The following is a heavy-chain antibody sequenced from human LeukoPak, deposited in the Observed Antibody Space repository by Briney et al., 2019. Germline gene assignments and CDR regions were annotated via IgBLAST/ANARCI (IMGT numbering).Heavy chain of an antibody. CDR1: GFTFSTYD. Sequence: PGGSLRLSCAASGFTFSTYDMHWVRHATGKGLEWVSAIGPRGDTYYAGSVQGRFTISRENAKNSLYLQMNSLGAGDTAVYYCARDACSGGRCYHDFWGQGILVTVSS. V-gene: IGHV3-13*01. D-gene: IGHD2-15*01. CDR3: ARDACSGGRCYHDF. J-gene: IGHJ4*02. CDR2: IGPRGDT.